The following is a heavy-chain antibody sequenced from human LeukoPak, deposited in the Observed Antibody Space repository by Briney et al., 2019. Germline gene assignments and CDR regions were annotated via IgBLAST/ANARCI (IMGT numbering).Heavy chain of an antibody. D-gene: IGHD4-23*01. CDR1: GGSISSYY. V-gene: IGHV4-59*01. J-gene: IGHJ4*02. CDR3: ASYGGNPGYFDY. CDR2: IYYSGST. Sequence: PSETLSLTCTVSGGSISSYYWSWIRQPPGKGLEWIGYIYYSGSTNYNPSLKSRVTISVDRSKNQFSLRLSSVTAADTAVYYCASYGGNPGYFDYWGQGTLVTVSS.